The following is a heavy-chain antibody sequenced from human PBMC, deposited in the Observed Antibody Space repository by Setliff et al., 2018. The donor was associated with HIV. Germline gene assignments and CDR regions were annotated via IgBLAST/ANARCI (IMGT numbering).Heavy chain of an antibody. CDR1: GGPLSGYC. Sequence: SETLSLTCGLYGGPLSGYCWTWIRQSPEKGLEWIGELNDSGDTKYNPSLMSRLSMSVEKSKNEFSLKVTSLTAADTAVYFCTRGPARRYPGSTVYGLWGQGTPVTVSS. CDR3: TRGPARRYPGSTVYGL. V-gene: IGHV4-34*01. CDR2: LNDSGDT. D-gene: IGHD1-26*01. J-gene: IGHJ1*01.